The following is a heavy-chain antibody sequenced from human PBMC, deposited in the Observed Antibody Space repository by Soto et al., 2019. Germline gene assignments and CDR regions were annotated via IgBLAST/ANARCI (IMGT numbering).Heavy chain of an antibody. D-gene: IGHD3-9*01. CDR3: ESVVLRYFGWLLSALDY. Sequence: QVQLVQSGAEVKKPGASVKVSCKASGYTFTSYGISWVRQAPGQGLEWMGWISAYNGNTNYAQKLQGRVTMTTDTYTSTAYMELRSLRPDDTAVYYCESVVLRYFGWLLSALDYWGQGTLVTV. CDR2: ISAYNGNT. J-gene: IGHJ4*02. CDR1: GYTFTSYG. V-gene: IGHV1-18*01.